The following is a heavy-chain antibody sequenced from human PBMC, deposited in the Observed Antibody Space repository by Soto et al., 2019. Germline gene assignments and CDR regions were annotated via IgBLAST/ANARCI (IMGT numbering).Heavy chain of an antibody. CDR2: IYYSGST. Sequence: PSETLSLTCTVSGGSISSGGYYWSWIRQHPGKGLEWIGYIYYSGSTYYNPSLKSRVTISVDTSKNQFSLKLSPVTAADTADYYCAGSSIAARRESDNWFDPWGQGTLVTVSS. J-gene: IGHJ5*02. V-gene: IGHV4-31*03. CDR3: AGSSIAARRESDNWFDP. D-gene: IGHD6-6*01. CDR1: GGSISSGGYY.